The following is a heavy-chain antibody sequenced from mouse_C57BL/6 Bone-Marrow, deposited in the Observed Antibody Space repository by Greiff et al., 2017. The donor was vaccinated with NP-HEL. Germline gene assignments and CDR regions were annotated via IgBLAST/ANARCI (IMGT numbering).Heavy chain of an antibody. V-gene: IGHV5-4*01. CDR3: ARDRGGTTYYAMDY. Sequence: EVKLVESGGGLVKPGGSLKLSCAASGFTFSSYAMSWVRQTPEKRLEWVATISDGGSYTYYPDYVKGRFTISRDNAKNNLYLQMSHLKSEDTAMYYCARDRGGTTYYAMDYWGQGTSVTVSS. CDR2: ISDGGSYT. J-gene: IGHJ4*01. D-gene: IGHD4-1*01. CDR1: GFTFSSYA.